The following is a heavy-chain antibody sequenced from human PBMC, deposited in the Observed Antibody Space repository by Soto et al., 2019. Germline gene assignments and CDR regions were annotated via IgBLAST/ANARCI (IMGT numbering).Heavy chain of an antibody. J-gene: IGHJ2*01. CDR2: ISYDGSNK. Sequence: PGVSLRLSCAASGFTFSSYGMHWVRQAPGKGLEWVAVISYDGSNKYYADSVKGRFTISRGNSKNTLYLQMNSLRAEDTAVYYCAKLIKGGNPGRYFDLWGRGTLVTVSS. D-gene: IGHD2-15*01. CDR1: GFTFSSYG. CDR3: AKLIKGGNPGRYFDL. V-gene: IGHV3-30*18.